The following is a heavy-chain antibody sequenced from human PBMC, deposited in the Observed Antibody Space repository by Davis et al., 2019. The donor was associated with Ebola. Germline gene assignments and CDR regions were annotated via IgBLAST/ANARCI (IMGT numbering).Heavy chain of an antibody. CDR2: ISYDGSNK. V-gene: IGHV3-30-3*01. Sequence: SCKASGGTFSSYAMHWVRQAPGKGLEWVAVISYDGSNKYYADSVKGRFTISRDNSKNTLYLQMNSLRAEDTAVYYCARDTGQWELLFAFDIWGQGTMVTVSS. CDR3: ARDTGQWELLFAFDI. CDR1: GGTFSSYA. D-gene: IGHD1-26*01. J-gene: IGHJ3*02.